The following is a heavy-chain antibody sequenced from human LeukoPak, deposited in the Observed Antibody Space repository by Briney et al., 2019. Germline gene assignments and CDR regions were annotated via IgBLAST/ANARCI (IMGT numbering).Heavy chain of an antibody. J-gene: IGHJ4*02. D-gene: IGHD3-22*01. CDR3: TREDRPFCPFAY. V-gene: IGHV4-4*02. CDR2: ISHSGTT. CDR1: GGSIDITNY. Sequence: SGTLSLTCAVSGGSIDITNYWSLVRQAPGKGLEWIGEISHSGTTNYSPSLRSRVAMSLDRANNQFSLNLTSVTDADTAVYYCTREDRPFCPFAYWGQGVLVTVSS.